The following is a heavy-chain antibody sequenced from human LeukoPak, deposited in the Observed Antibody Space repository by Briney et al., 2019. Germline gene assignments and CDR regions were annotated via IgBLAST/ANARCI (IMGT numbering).Heavy chain of an antibody. Sequence: PSETLSLTCTVSGGSISNRSHFWGWIRQTPGKGLEWFGSIYYSGYTNYNPSLKSRVTISVDTSKNQFSLKLSSVTAADTAVYYCARDSRYSSGWYWYFDLWGRGTLVTVSS. J-gene: IGHJ2*01. CDR2: IYYSGYT. D-gene: IGHD6-25*01. V-gene: IGHV4-39*07. CDR1: GGSISNRSHF. CDR3: ARDSRYSSGWYWYFDL.